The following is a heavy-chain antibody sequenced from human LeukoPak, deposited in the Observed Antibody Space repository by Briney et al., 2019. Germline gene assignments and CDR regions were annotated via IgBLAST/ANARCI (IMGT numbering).Heavy chain of an antibody. Sequence: ASVKVSCKASGYTFTSHYVHWVRQAPGQGLEWMGLINPSAYSTIYAQKFQGRVTMTWDMSTNTVYMDLSSLRAEDTAVYYCARGTRVISPSTKLGIGRYFDYWGQGTLVTVSS. D-gene: IGHD7-27*01. CDR3: ARGTRVISPSTKLGIGRYFDY. CDR1: GYTFTSHY. CDR2: INPSAYST. V-gene: IGHV1-46*01. J-gene: IGHJ4*02.